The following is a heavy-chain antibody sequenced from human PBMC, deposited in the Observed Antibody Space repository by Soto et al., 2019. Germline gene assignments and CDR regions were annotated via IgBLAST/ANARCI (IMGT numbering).Heavy chain of an antibody. V-gene: IGHV1-2*04. CDR2: INPNSRGT. D-gene: IGHD1-1*01. CDR1: GYTFTGYY. Sequence: GASVKVSCKASGYTFTGYYMHWVRQAPGQGLGWMGWINPNSRGTNYAQKFQGWVTMTRDTSISTAYMEQSRLRSDDTAVYYCARDLGAGTPFYYYYGMDVWGQGTTVTVSS. CDR3: ARDLGAGTPFYYYYGMDV. J-gene: IGHJ6*02.